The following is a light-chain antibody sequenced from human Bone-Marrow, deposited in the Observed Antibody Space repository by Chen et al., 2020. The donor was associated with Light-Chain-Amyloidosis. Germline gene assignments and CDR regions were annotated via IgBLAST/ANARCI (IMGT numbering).Light chain of an antibody. Sequence: EIVLTQSPGTLSLSPGDVANLSCRASQTISSNYLTWYQHKFGQAPRLLIYGSSSRATDIPDRFTGSGSGTDFTLTIYRLEPVDFAIYYCQQYGTSPLTVGGGTKVEIK. J-gene: IGKJ4*01. CDR2: GSS. CDR1: QTISSNY. V-gene: IGKV3-20*01. CDR3: QQYGTSPLT.